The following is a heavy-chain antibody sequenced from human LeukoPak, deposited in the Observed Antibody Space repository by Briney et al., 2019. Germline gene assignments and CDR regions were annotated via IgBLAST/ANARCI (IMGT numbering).Heavy chain of an antibody. CDR2: ISSGGSTI. V-gene: IGHV3-11*01. D-gene: IGHD5-24*01. Sequence: GGSLRLSCAASGFIFRDYYMSWIRQAPGKGLEWISYISSGGSTIYYTDSVKGRFTISRDDAKNSLYLHMNNLRAEDTAVYYCAREGWLRPQYYFDYWGQGTLVTVSS. CDR3: AREGWLRPQYYFDY. J-gene: IGHJ4*02. CDR1: GFIFRDYY.